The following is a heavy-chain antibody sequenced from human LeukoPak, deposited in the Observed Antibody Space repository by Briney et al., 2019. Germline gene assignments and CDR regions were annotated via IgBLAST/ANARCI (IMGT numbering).Heavy chain of an antibody. V-gene: IGHV3-23*01. CDR3: VKDRDDYGDYVFDY. CDR1: GFAFSSYV. J-gene: IGHJ4*02. Sequence: GGSLRLSCAASGFAFSSYVMGWVRQAPGKWSEWVSIISRSGGNTYYADFVKGRFTISRDNSKNTLYLQMNSLRAEDTAIYYCVKDRDDYGDYVFDYWGQGTLVTVSS. D-gene: IGHD4-17*01. CDR2: ISRSGGNT.